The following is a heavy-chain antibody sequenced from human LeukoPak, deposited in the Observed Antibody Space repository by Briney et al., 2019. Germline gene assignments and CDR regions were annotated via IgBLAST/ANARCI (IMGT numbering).Heavy chain of an antibody. CDR1: GFTFDDYS. CDR3: TKVDGYNSGWYDS. V-gene: IGHV3-9*01. D-gene: IGHD6-19*01. J-gene: IGHJ5*01. Sequence: GGSPRLSCAASGFTFDDYSMHWVRQPPGKGLEWVSGISRNSGNIDYADSVKGRFTISRDNAKNSLYLQMNSLRAEDTALYYCTKVDGYNSGWYDSWGQGTLVSVSS. CDR2: ISRNSGNI.